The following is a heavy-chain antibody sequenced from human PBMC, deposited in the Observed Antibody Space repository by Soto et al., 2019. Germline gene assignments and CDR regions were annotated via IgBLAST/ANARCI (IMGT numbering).Heavy chain of an antibody. V-gene: IGHV4-59*01. Sequence: KPSETLSLTCTVPGGSISSYYWSWIRQPPGKGLEWIGYIYYSGSTSYNPSLKSRLTISVDTSKNQFSLRLTSVTAADTAVYYCAREDRSGYKFFEYWGQGTLVTVSS. CDR3: AREDRSGYKFFEY. J-gene: IGHJ4*02. D-gene: IGHD3-22*01. CDR1: GGSISSYY. CDR2: IYYSGST.